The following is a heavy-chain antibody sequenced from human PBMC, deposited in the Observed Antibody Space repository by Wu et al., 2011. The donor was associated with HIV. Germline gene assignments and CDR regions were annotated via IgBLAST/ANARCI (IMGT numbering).Heavy chain of an antibody. D-gene: IGHD3-10*01. CDR1: GYTFTSYG. CDR2: ISAYNGNT. J-gene: IGHJ4*02. V-gene: IGHV1-18*01. Sequence: AEVKKPGASVKVSCKASGYTFTSYGYQLGATGPWTGLEWMGWISAYNGNTNYAQKVQGRVIMTTDTSTSTAYMELSSLRSEDTAVYYCALRTRAGSGSDYWGQGTLVTVSS. CDR3: ALRTRAGSGSDY.